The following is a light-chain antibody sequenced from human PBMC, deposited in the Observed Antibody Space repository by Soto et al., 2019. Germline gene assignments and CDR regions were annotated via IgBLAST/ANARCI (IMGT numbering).Light chain of an antibody. J-gene: IGKJ3*01. CDR1: QSISSY. CDR3: QQSYSTPFT. CDR2: TAS. V-gene: IGKV1-39*01. Sequence: DIQMSQSPSSLSASVGDRVSITCRASQSISSYLNWDQQKPGKAPKLLIYTASSLQSGVTSRFSGGGSGTDFTLTISNLQPEDVATYYCQQSYSTPFTFGPGTKVYL.